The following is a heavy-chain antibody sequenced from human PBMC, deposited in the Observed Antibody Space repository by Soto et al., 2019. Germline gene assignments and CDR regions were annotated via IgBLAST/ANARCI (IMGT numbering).Heavy chain of an antibody. CDR1: GFSVSGSS. J-gene: IGHJ4*02. Sequence: PGGSLRLSCVVSGFSVSGSSIFWVRQATGKGLEWVSLMHRGESTDNADSVKGRFTTSRDKSKNTLYLHMNGLRVEDTAVYYCARVNTTLVDHFDCWGQGTLVTVSS. CDR2: MHRGEST. CDR3: ARVNTTLVDHFDC. V-gene: IGHV3-53*01. D-gene: IGHD5-18*01.